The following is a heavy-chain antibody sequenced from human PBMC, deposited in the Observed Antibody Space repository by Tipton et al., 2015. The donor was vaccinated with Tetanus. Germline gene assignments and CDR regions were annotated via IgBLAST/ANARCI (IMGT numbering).Heavy chain of an antibody. J-gene: IGHJ4*02. Sequence: TLSLTCTVSGGSISSSSNYWSWIRQPPGKGLEWIGYIFHTGDTNTSPALKGRVTVSLDTSKNRFSLNLTSVTAADTAVYFCARDRGGSYFDYWGQGTLVTVSS. D-gene: IGHD3-16*01. CDR1: GGSISSSSNY. CDR2: IFHTGDT. V-gene: IGHV4-61*01. CDR3: ARDRGGSYFDY.